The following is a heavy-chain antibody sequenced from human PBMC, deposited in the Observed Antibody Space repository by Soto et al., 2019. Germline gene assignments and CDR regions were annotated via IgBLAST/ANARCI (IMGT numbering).Heavy chain of an antibody. CDR1: GGSIRSYY. Sequence: PSXTLSLTCTVSGGSIRSYYWSWIRQPPGKGLEWIGHIYYSGSTNYNPSLKSRVTISVDTSKNQLSLKLSSVTAADTAVYYCARVRDCSGGTCYSWWFDPWGQGTLVTVSS. V-gene: IGHV4-59*01. D-gene: IGHD2-15*01. CDR2: IYYSGST. J-gene: IGHJ5*02. CDR3: ARVRDCSGGTCYSWWFDP.